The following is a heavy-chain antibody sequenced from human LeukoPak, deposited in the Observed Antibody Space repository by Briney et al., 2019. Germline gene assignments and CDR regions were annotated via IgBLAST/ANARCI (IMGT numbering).Heavy chain of an antibody. D-gene: IGHD6-19*01. CDR3: ARGFSRGWETGLYYYYYMDV. CDR2: IYYSGSN. Sequence: SETLSLTCTVSGGSISSHYWSWIRQPPGKGLEWIGYIYYSGSNNYNRSLKSRVTISVDTYKNQISLKLSSVTAADTAVYYCARGFSRGWETGLYYYYYMDVWGKGTTVTVSS. J-gene: IGHJ6*03. CDR1: GGSISSHY. V-gene: IGHV4-59*11.